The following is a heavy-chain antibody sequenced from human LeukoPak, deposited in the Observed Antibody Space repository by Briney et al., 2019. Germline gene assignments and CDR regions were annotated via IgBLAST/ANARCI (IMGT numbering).Heavy chain of an antibody. V-gene: IGHV3-21*04. CDR1: GFTFSSYS. CDR2: ISMSSSYI. Sequence: NAGGSLRLSCAASGFTFSSYSMNWVRQAPGNGLEWLSSISMSSSYIYYADSVKGRFTISRDNAKNSLYLQMNSLRAEDTAVYYCARVNDYGDYHDYWGQGTLVTVSS. D-gene: IGHD4-17*01. J-gene: IGHJ4*02. CDR3: ARVNDYGDYHDY.